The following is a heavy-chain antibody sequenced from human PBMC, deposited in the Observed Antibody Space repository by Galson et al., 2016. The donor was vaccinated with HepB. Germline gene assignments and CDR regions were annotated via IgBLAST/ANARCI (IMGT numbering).Heavy chain of an antibody. CDR2: IYPDDSDT. J-gene: IGHJ4*02. V-gene: IGHV5-51*01. Sequence: QSGAEVKKPGESLKISCEVSGYNFTNYWIAWVRQMPGKGLEWMGVIYPDDSDTRHSPSFQGHVTISADMSINTAYLQWSSLKASDTAIYYCARLNHGEPWGELDYWGQGTLVTVSS. D-gene: IGHD4-17*01. CDR1: GYNFTNYW. CDR3: ARLNHGEPWGELDY.